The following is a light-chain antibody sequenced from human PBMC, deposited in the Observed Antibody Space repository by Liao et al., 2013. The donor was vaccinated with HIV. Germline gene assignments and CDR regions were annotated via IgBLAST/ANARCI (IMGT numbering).Light chain of an antibody. Sequence: SYELTQPPSVSVSPGQTASITCSGDKLGDKYACWYQQKPGQSPVLVIYQDSKRPSGIPERFSGSNSGTTVTLTISGAQVEDEADYYCQAWDSSTAFVVFGGGTKLTVL. CDR1: KLGDKY. J-gene: IGLJ2*01. CDR3: QAWDSSTAFVV. V-gene: IGLV3-1*01. CDR2: QDS.